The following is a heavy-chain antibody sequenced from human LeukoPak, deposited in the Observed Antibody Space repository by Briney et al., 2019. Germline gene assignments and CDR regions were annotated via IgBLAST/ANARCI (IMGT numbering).Heavy chain of an antibody. CDR3: ARDCSGGSCYGAFDI. CDR2: IYYSGST. CDR1: GGSLSSGGYY. V-gene: IGHV4-31*03. J-gene: IGHJ3*02. D-gene: IGHD2-15*01. Sequence: PSETLSLTCTVSGGSLSSGGYYWSWIRQHPGKGLEWIGYIYYSGSTYYNPSLKSRVTISVDTSKNQFSLKLSSVTATDTAVYYCARDCSGGSCYGAFDIWGQGTMVTVSS.